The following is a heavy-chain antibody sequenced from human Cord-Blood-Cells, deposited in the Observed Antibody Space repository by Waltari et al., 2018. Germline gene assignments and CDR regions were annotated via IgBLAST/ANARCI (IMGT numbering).Heavy chain of an antibody. CDR3: AKDTAYYGSGSYYDY. D-gene: IGHD3-10*01. J-gene: IGHJ4*02. Sequence: QVQLVESGGGVVQPGRSLRLSYAASGFTFSSYGMHWVRQAPGKGLEWVAVISYDGSNKYYADSVKGRFTISRDNSKNTLYLQMNSLRAEDTAVYYCAKDTAYYGSGSYYDYWGQGTLVTVSS. V-gene: IGHV3-30*18. CDR2: ISYDGSNK. CDR1: GFTFSSYG.